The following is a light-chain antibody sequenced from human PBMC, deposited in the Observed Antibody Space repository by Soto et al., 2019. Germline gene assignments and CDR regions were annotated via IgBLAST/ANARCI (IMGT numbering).Light chain of an antibody. V-gene: IGKV3-11*01. Sequence: EIGLTQSPATLSLSPGERATLSCRASQSVSGYLAWYQQKPGRAPRLLIYDASNRATGIPARFSGSGSGTDFTLTISSLEPEDFAVYYCQQRSNWPRGYTFGQGTKLEIK. CDR2: DAS. J-gene: IGKJ2*01. CDR1: QSVSGY. CDR3: QQRSNWPRGYT.